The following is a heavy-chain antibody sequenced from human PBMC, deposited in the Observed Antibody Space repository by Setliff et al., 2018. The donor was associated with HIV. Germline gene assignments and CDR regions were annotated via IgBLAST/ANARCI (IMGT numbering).Heavy chain of an antibody. V-gene: IGHV3-7*03. D-gene: IGHD3-3*01. CDR3: ARVPAKISPHGGGVWSGYRIYYYYYMDV. J-gene: IGHJ6*03. Sequence: GGSLRLSCAASGFMFSSYWMSWVRQAPGKGLEWVANIKQDGGERYYVDSVKGRFTISRDNAKNSLYLQMNSLRAEDTAVYYCARVPAKISPHGGGVWSGYRIYYYYYMDVWGKGTTVTVSS. CDR1: GFMFSSYW. CDR2: IKQDGGER.